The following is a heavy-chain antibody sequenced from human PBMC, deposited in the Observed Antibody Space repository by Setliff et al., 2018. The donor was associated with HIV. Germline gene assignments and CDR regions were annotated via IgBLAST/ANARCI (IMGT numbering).Heavy chain of an antibody. D-gene: IGHD6-13*01. Sequence: PGGSLRLSCAASGFTFSDSNMNWVRQTPGKGLEWLSHISNGSPTIYYADSVKGRFTISRDNAKNSLFLQMNSLRAEDTGVYYCANRFRTSNNWYYFDYWSPGTLVTVSS. J-gene: IGHJ4*02. CDR2: ISNGSPTI. V-gene: IGHV3-48*04. CDR3: ANRFRTSNNWYYFDY. CDR1: GFTFSDSN.